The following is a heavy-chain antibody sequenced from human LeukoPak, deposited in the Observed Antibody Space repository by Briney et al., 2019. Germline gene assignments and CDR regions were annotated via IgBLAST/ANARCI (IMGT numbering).Heavy chain of an antibody. CDR2: INPNSGAT. D-gene: IGHD6-19*01. J-gene: IGHJ4*02. CDR3: ATELAGIAVH. CDR1: GYTFTSYY. Sequence: ASVKDSCKASGYTFTSYYMHWARQAPGQGLEWMGWINPNSGATNYAQKFQGRVTMTRDTSISTAYMELSRLRSDDTAVYYCATELAGIAVHWGQGTLVTVSS. V-gene: IGHV1-2*02.